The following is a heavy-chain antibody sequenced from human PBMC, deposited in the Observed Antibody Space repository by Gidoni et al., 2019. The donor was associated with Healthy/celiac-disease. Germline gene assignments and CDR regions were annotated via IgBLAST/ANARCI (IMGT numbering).Heavy chain of an antibody. D-gene: IGHD5-12*01. CDR3: ARVSNVDIVATTHLDY. CDR1: GYTFTSYD. Sequence: QVQLVQSGAEVKKPGASVKVSCKASGYTFTSYDINWVRQATGQGLEWMGWMNPNSGNTGYAQKFQGRVTMTRNTSISTAHMELSSLRSEDTAVYYCARVSNVDIVATTHLDYWGQGTLVTVSS. V-gene: IGHV1-8*01. J-gene: IGHJ4*02. CDR2: MNPNSGNT.